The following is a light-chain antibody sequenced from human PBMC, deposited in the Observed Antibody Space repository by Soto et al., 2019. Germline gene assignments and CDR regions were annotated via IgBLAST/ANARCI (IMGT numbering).Light chain of an antibody. CDR3: AKWDDSLRVYV. CDR2: RND. J-gene: IGLJ1*01. CDR1: NSRSGSNY. V-gene: IGLV1-47*01. Sequence: QAVVPQPPSASGTPGQRVTISCSTTNSRSGSNYVYWYQQLPGAAPKLLIYRNDQRPSGVPDRFSASKSGTSASRAISGLRSEDEADYFCAKWDDSLRVYVFGSGTKLTVL.